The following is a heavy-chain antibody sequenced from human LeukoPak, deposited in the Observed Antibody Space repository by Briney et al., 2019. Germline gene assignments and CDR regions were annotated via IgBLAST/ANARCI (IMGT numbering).Heavy chain of an antibody. J-gene: IGHJ6*04. CDR3: ARVLPRKSRSITMVRGFDGVDV. CDR1: GGSFSGYY. D-gene: IGHD3-10*01. CDR2: INHSGST. V-gene: IGHV4-34*01. Sequence: SETLSLTCAVYGGSFSGYYWSWIRQPPGKGLEWIGEINHSGSTNYNPSLKSRVTISVDTSKNQFSLKLSSVTAADTAVYYCARVLPRKSRSITMVRGFDGVDVWGKGTTVTVSS.